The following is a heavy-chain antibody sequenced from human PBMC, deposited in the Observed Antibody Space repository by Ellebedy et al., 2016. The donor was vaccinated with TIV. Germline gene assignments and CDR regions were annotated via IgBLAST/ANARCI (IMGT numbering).Heavy chain of an antibody. CDR3: ATPFGESDAFDI. J-gene: IGHJ3*02. CDR1: GFTFSAYA. D-gene: IGHD2-21*01. Sequence: GESLKISCAASGFTFSAYAMHWVRQAPGKELEWLAVVSLDGTNSYFADSVKGRFAVSRDNYRDTLYLQMNSLGAEDTAVYYCATPFGESDAFDIWGQGTLVTVSS. CDR2: VSLDGTNS. V-gene: IGHV3-30*01.